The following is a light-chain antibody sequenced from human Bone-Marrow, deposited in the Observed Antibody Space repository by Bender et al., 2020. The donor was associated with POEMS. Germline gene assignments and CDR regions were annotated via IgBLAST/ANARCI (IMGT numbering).Light chain of an antibody. CDR3: QSPDSSGTSWV. Sequence: SYDLTQPPSVSVSPGQTARITCSGDALPKQSAYWYQQKPGQAPFLVIYKDSERPSGIPERFSGSRSGTTVTLTISDVQAEDEADYYCQSPDSSGTSWVFGGGTKLTVL. CDR1: ALPKQS. V-gene: IGLV3-25*03. CDR2: KDS. J-gene: IGLJ3*02.